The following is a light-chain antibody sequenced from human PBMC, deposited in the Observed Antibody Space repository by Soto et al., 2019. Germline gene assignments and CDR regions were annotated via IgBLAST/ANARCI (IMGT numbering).Light chain of an antibody. CDR1: QSISNY. J-gene: IGKJ5*01. V-gene: IGKV1-39*01. CDR2: AAS. CDR3: QQSYSTSIT. Sequence: DIQMTQSPCSLSASVGDRVTITCRASQSISNYVNWYQQKPGKAPKLLIYAASSLQSGVPSRFSGNGSGTAFTLTISSLQPEDFATYYCQQSYSTSITFGQGTRLEIK.